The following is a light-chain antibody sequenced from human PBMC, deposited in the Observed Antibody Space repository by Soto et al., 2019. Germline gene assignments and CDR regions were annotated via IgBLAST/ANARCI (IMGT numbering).Light chain of an antibody. Sequence: QSVLNRAVSVSGFPGGGRPITYTGNSSDVGNYNLVSWYQHDPGKAPKLLIYEGSKRPSGVSDRFSGSKSGNTASLTISGLQAEDEADYYCCSYASSSTYVFGTGTKVTVL. J-gene: IGLJ1*01. CDR1: SSDVGNYNL. V-gene: IGLV2-23*01. CDR3: CSYASSSTYV. CDR2: EGS.